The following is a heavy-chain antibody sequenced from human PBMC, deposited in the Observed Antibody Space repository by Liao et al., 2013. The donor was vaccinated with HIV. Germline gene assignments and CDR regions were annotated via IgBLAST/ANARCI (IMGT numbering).Heavy chain of an antibody. CDR1: GGSISSYY. D-gene: IGHD5-24*01. CDR3: IGDGYNPKYYYYMDV. CDR2: IYTSGST. J-gene: IGHJ6*03. Sequence: QVQLQESGPGLVKPSETLSLTCTVSGGSISSYYWSWIRQPAGKGLEWIGRIYTSGSTNYNPSLKSRVTISVDTSKNQFSLKLSSVTAADTAVYYCIGDGYNPKYYYYMDVWGKGTTVTVSS. V-gene: IGHV4-4*07.